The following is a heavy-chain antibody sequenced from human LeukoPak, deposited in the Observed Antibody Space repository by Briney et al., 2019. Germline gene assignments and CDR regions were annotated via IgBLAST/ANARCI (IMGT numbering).Heavy chain of an antibody. CDR1: GGSISNSHYY. CDR3: ARRRMTTVTRGNWFDP. J-gene: IGHJ5*02. D-gene: IGHD4-17*01. Sequence: SETLSLTCIVSGGSISNSHYYWGWIRQPPGKGLEWIGNIYYSGSSYHNPSLKSRVTISVDTSKNQFSLKLSSVTAADTAVYYCARRRMTTVTRGNWFDPWGQGTLVTVSS. CDR2: IYYSGSS. V-gene: IGHV4-39*07.